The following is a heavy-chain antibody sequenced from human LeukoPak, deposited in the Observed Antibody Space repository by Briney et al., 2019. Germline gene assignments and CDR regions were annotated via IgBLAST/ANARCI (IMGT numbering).Heavy chain of an antibody. Sequence: PGGSLRLSCAASAFTVSGNYMSWVRQAPGKGLEWVSAIYSAGNTYYADSVKGRFTISRDNSKNTLYLQMNSLRAEDTAMYYCTSSYCGGTLCYDHYWGHGTLVTVSS. CDR3: TSSYCGGTLCYDHY. J-gene: IGHJ4*01. V-gene: IGHV3-53*01. CDR1: AFTVSGNY. D-gene: IGHD2-21*01. CDR2: IYSAGNT.